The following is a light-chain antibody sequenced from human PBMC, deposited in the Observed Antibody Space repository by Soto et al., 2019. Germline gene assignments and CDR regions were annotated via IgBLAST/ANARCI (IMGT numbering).Light chain of an antibody. J-gene: IGLJ2*01. CDR1: NSDVGSYNL. Sequence: QSDLTQPASVSGSPGQSITISCTGTNSDVGSYNLVSWYQQHPGKAPKLMIYEVSKRPSGVSNRFSGSKSGNTASLTISGLQAEDEADYYCCSYAGSSTVVFGRGTKLTVL. V-gene: IGLV2-23*02. CDR3: CSYAGSSTVV. CDR2: EVS.